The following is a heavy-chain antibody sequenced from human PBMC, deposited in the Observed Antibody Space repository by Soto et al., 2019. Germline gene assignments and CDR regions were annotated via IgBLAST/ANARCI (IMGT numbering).Heavy chain of an antibody. J-gene: IGHJ4*02. CDR2: IIPIFGTA. Sequence: SVKVSCKASGGTFSSYAISWVRQAPGQGLERMGGIIPIFGTANYAQKFQGRVTITADESTSTAYMELSSLRSEDTAVYYCARGPELRDYFDYWGQGTLVTVSS. CDR3: ARGPELRDYFDY. CDR1: GGTFSSYA. V-gene: IGHV1-69*13. D-gene: IGHD1-7*01.